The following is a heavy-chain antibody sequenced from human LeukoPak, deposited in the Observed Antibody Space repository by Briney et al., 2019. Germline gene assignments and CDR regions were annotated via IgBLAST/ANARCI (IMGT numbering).Heavy chain of an antibody. Sequence: GASVKVSCKASGYTFTSYDINWGRQAPGQGLEWMGWMNPNSGNTGYAQKFQGRVTMTRNTSISTAYMELSSLRSEDTAVYYCARLNYYDSYLDPWGQGTLVTVSS. CDR3: ARLNYYDSYLDP. J-gene: IGHJ5*02. V-gene: IGHV1-8*01. D-gene: IGHD3-22*01. CDR1: GYTFTSYD. CDR2: MNPNSGNT.